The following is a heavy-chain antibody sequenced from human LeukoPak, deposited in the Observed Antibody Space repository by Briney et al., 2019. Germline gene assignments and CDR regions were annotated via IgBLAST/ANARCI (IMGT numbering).Heavy chain of an antibody. V-gene: IGHV3-23*01. Sequence: GGSLRLSCAASGFSFSSYGMTWVRQAPGKGLEWVSGISDSGYTTYYADSVKGRFTISRDSSKNTLYLQMNSLRAEDTAVYYCAKGIERTTVTTFDYWGQGTLVTVSS. CDR2: ISDSGYTT. D-gene: IGHD4-17*01. J-gene: IGHJ4*02. CDR3: AKGIERTTVTTFDY. CDR1: GFSFSSYG.